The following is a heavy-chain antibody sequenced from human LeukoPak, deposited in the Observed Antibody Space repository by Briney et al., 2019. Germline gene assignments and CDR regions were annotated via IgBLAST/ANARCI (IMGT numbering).Heavy chain of an antibody. CDR2: IYYSGST. V-gene: IGHV4-31*02. D-gene: IGHD3-16*01. J-gene: IGHJ3*02. Sequence: SETLSLTCTVSGGSISSGGYNWSWIRPHPGQGLEWIGYIYYSGSTYYNPSLKSRVTISVDTSKNQFSLKLSSVTVADTGVYYCGREGGARLGGGAFDIWGQGTMVTVSS. CDR3: GREGGARLGGGAFDI. CDR1: GGSISSGGYN.